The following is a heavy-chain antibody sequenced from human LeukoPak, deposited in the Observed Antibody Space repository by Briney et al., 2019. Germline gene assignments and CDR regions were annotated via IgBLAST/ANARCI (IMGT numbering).Heavy chain of an antibody. D-gene: IGHD6-13*01. CDR2: INPNSGET. Sequence: ALVRVSCKASGYNFIGFCMHWVRQAPGQSLEWMGRINPNSGETSFALSFQGRVTMTRDTSINTAYMELGRLTSDDTAVYFCARGATRLATAGAEFDSWGQGTLVIVSS. J-gene: IGHJ4*02. CDR3: ARGATRLATAGAEFDS. V-gene: IGHV1-2*06. CDR1: GYNFIGFC.